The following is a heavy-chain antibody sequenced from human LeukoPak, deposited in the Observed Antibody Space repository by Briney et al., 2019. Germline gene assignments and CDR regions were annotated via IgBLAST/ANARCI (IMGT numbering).Heavy chain of an antibody. CDR2: ISGGSISL. J-gene: IGHJ4*02. CDR1: GFTFSSYS. CDR3: VRGPLGYSGHFDS. V-gene: IGHV3-21*01. Sequence: GGSLRLSCAASGFTFSSYSMNWVRQAPGKGLEWVASISGGSISLDYADSAKGRFTISRDNARKSLFLQMDSLRAEDTATYYCVRGPLGYSGHFDSWGQGTLVTVSS. D-gene: IGHD5-12*01.